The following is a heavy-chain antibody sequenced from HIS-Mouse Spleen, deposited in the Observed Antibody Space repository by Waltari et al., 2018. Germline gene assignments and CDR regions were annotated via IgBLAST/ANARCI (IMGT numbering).Heavy chain of an antibody. CDR3: AREIPYSSSWYDWYFDL. D-gene: IGHD6-13*01. CDR2: IYYSGST. CDR1: GGSIRSRSYY. J-gene: IGHJ2*01. Sequence: QLQLQESGPGLVKPSETLSLTCTVSGGSIRSRSYYWGGIRQPPVKGLEWIGSIYYSGSTYYNPSLKSRVTISVDTSKNQFSLKLSSVTAADTAVYYCAREIPYSSSWYDWYFDLWGRGTLVTVSS. V-gene: IGHV4-39*07.